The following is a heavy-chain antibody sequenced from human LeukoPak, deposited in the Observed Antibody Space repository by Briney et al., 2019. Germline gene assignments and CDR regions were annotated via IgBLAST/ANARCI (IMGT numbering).Heavy chain of an antibody. V-gene: IGHV3-30*18. Sequence: GRSLRLSCAASRFTFSACGMHWVRQAPGKGRERVAAISFDGSHKYYADSVKGRFTISRDNSMNTLYLQMNSLRAEDTAVYYCAKGTAVDRQYFENWGQGTLVTVSS. J-gene: IGHJ4*02. CDR3: AKGTAVDRQYFEN. CDR2: ISFDGSHK. CDR1: RFTFSACG. D-gene: IGHD1-1*01.